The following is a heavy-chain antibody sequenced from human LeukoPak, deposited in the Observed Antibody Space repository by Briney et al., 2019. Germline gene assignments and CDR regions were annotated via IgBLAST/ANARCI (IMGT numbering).Heavy chain of an antibody. CDR3: ARGSGIAVAGTGY. J-gene: IGHJ4*02. Sequence: PGGSLRLSCAASGFTFDDYGMSWVRQAPGKGLEWVSYISSSSSTIYYADSVKGRFTISRDNAKNSLYLQMNSLRAEDTAVYYCARGSGIAVAGTGYWGQGTLVTVSS. CDR1: GFTFDDYG. V-gene: IGHV3-48*01. D-gene: IGHD6-19*01. CDR2: ISSSSSTI.